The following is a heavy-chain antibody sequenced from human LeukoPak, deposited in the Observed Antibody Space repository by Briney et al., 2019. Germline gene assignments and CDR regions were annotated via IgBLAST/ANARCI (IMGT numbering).Heavy chain of an antibody. CDR1: GFTFSCYC. J-gene: IGHJ4*02. CDR2: IRYDGSNK. Sequence: GGSLRLSCAASGFTFSCYCMHLVRQAPGKGVGWGAFIRYDGSNKYYADSVKGRFTISRDNSKNTLYLQMNSLRAEDTAVYYCARDDDLVYYFDYWGQGTLVTVSS. V-gene: IGHV3-30*02. CDR3: ARDDDLVYYFDY. D-gene: IGHD1-1*01.